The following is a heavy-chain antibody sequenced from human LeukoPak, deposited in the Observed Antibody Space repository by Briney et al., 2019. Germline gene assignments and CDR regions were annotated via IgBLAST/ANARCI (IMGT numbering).Heavy chain of an antibody. V-gene: IGHV1-69*04. CDR1: GGTFSSYA. CDR3: ARPRFEYYYGSGSYYTPHFDY. D-gene: IGHD3-10*01. J-gene: IGHJ4*02. Sequence: ASVKVSCKASGGTFSSYAISWVRQAPGQGLEWMGRIIPILGIANYAQKFQGRVTMTTDTSTSTAYMELRSLRSDDTAVYYCARPRFEYYYGSGSYYTPHFDYWGQGTLVTVSS. CDR2: IIPILGIA.